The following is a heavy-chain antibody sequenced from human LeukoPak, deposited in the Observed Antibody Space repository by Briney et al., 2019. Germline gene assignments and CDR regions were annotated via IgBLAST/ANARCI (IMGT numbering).Heavy chain of an antibody. CDR2: ISGPGDKT. D-gene: IGHD6-25*01. CDR3: AREATSSSGWYIDY. V-gene: IGHV3-23*01. CDR1: GFAFTRYA. J-gene: IGHJ4*02. Sequence: PGGSLRLSCAASGFAFTRYAMKWVRQAPGKGLDGVSPISGPGDKTYYADSVKGRFTISRENSKNTVYLKMNSLSPGDTAVYYCAREATSSSGWYIDYWGQGTLVTVSS.